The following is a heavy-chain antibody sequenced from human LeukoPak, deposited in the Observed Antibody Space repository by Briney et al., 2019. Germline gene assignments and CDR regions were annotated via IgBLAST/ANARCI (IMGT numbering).Heavy chain of an antibody. CDR2: INSDGSTT. V-gene: IGHV3-74*01. D-gene: IGHD3-10*02. CDR3: AELGITMIGGV. Sequence: GGSLRLSCAASGFTFSSYWMHWVRKAPGKGQVLVSRINSDGSTTNYAASVKGRFTISRDNAKNTLYLQMNSLRAEDTAVYYCAELGITMIGGVWGKGTTVTISS. J-gene: IGHJ6*04. CDR1: GFTFSSYW.